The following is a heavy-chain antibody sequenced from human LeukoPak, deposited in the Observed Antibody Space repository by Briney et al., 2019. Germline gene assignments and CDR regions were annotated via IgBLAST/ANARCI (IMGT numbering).Heavy chain of an antibody. V-gene: IGHV3-15*07. J-gene: IGHJ4*02. D-gene: IGHD3-22*01. CDR1: GYTFSNAW. Sequence: PGGSLRLSCAASGYTFSNAWMNWVRQAPGKGLEWVGRIKSKTDGGTTDYAAPVKGRFTISRDDSKNTLYLQMNSLKTEDTAVYYCSTTYYYDSSEGYWGQGTLVTVSS. CDR3: STTYYYDSSEGY. CDR2: IKSKTDGGTT.